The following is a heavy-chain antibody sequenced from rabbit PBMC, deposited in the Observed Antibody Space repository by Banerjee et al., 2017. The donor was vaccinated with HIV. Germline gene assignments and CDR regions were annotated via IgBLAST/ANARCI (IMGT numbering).Heavy chain of an antibody. J-gene: IGHJ4*01. CDR2: IYAGSSATT. CDR1: GFDLSSNYY. D-gene: IGHD4-1*01. V-gene: IGHV1S45*01. Sequence: QEQLEESGGGLVKPEGSLTLTCTASGFDLSSNYYMCWVRQAPGKGLEWIACIYAGSSATTYYASWAKGRFTISKTSSTTVTLQMTSLTAADTATYFCARDLAGVTGWNFNLWGPGTLVTVS. CDR3: ARDLAGVTGWNFNL.